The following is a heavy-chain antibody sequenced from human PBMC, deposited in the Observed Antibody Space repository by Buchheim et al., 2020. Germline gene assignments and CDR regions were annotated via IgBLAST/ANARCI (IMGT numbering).Heavy chain of an antibody. D-gene: IGHD4-11*01. V-gene: IGHV3-30*03. CDR1: GFTFSSYG. Sequence: QVQLVESGGGVVQPGRSLRLSCAASGFTFSSYGMHWVRQAPGKGLEWVAVISYDGSNKYYADSVKGRSTISRDNSKNTLYLQMNSLRAEDTAVYYCARDRTVDYYGMDVWGQGTT. J-gene: IGHJ6*02. CDR2: ISYDGSNK. CDR3: ARDRTVDYYGMDV.